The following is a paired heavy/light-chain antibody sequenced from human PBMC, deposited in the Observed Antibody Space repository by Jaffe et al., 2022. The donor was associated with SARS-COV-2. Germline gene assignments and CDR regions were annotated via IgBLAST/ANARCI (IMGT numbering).Light chain of an antibody. CDR1: SSNIGAGYD. CDR3: QSYDSSLSGWV. CDR2: GNS. Sequence: QSVLTQPPSVSGAPGQRVTISCTGSSSNIGAGYDVHWYQQVPGTAPKLLIYGNSNRPSGVPDRFSGSKSGTSASLDISGLQAEDEVDYYCQSYDSSLSGWVFGGGTKLTVL. V-gene: IGLV1-40*01. J-gene: IGLJ3*02.
Heavy chain of an antibody. V-gene: IGHV3-73*01. D-gene: IGHD6-13*01. J-gene: IGHJ5*02. CDR3: SKPDSDSSSSKFDP. CDR1: GFTFSGSA. Sequence: EVQLVESGGGLVQPGGSLKLSCAASGFTFSGSAIHWVRQASGKGLEWLGHIRSKANNYATAYAASVKGRFTISRDDSKNTAYLQMNSLKTEDTAVYYCSKPDSDSSSSKFDPWGQGTLVTVSS. CDR2: IRSKANNYAT.